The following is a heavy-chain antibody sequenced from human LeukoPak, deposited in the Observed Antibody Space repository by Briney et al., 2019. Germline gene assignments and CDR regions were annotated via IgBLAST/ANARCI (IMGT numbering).Heavy chain of an antibody. V-gene: IGHV1-2*02. CDR1: GYTFTDYY. J-gene: IGHJ4*02. CDR3: TTRGGDTLMRTEAFDY. Sequence: ASVKVSCKASGYTFTDYYIHWVRQAPGQGLEWMGWMNPDSGGTNYAQKFKGRVTMTRDTSINTAYMDLRRLTSDDTAIYYYTTRGGDTLMRTEAFDYWGLGTLVTVSS. D-gene: IGHD3-16*01. CDR2: MNPDSGGT.